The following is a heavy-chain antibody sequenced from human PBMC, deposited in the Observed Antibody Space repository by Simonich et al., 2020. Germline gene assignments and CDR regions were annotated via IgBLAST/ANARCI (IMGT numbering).Heavy chain of an antibody. Sequence: QVQLVESGGGVVQPGRSLRLSCAASGFTFSSYAIHWVRQAPGKGVEWVAVKSYDGSNKYSADSVKGGFTISRDKSKNTLYLQMNSLRAEDTAVYYCARELSKNGEAAAGYYFDYWGQGTLVTVSS. CDR3: ARELSKNGEAAAGYYFDY. V-gene: IGHV3-30*07. D-gene: IGHD6-13*01. CDR2: KSYDGSNK. CDR1: GFTFSSYA. J-gene: IGHJ4*02.